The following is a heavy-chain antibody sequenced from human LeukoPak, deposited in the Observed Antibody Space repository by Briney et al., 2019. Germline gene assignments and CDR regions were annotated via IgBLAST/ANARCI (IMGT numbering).Heavy chain of an antibody. J-gene: IGHJ5*02. Sequence: PSETLSLTCTVSGGSISSYYWSWIRQPPGKGLEWIGYIYYSGSTNYNPSLKSRVTISVDTSKNQFSLKLSSVTAADTAVYYCARILGPVVVAATLQFGFDPCGQGTLVTVSS. CDR1: GGSISSYY. V-gene: IGHV4-59*01. CDR3: ARILGPVVVAATLQFGFDP. D-gene: IGHD2-15*01. CDR2: IYYSGST.